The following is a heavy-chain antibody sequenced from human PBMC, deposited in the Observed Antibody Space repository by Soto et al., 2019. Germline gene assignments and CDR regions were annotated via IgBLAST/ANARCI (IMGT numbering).Heavy chain of an antibody. CDR3: AKGNDYGDYAPPGPFDY. Sequence: EVQLLESGGGLVQPGGSLRLSCAASGFTFSSYAMSWVRQAPGKGLEWVSAISGSGGSTYYADSVKGRFTISRDNSKNTLYLQMNSLRAEDTAVYYCAKGNDYGDYAPPGPFDYWGQGTLVTVSS. V-gene: IGHV3-23*01. D-gene: IGHD4-17*01. CDR2: ISGSGGST. CDR1: GFTFSSYA. J-gene: IGHJ4*02.